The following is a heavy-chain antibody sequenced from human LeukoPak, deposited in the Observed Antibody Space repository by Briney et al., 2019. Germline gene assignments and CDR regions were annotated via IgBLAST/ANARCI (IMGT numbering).Heavy chain of an antibody. J-gene: IGHJ5*02. D-gene: IGHD3-22*01. Sequence: SETLSLTCAVYGGSFSGYYWSWIRQPPGKGLEWIGEINHSGSTNYNPSLKSRVTISVDTSKNQFSLKLSSVTAADTAVYYCARAPTYYYDSSGYYQGGNWFDPWGQGTLVTVSS. V-gene: IGHV4-34*01. CDR1: GGSFSGYY. CDR3: ARAPTYYYDSSGYYQGGNWFDP. CDR2: INHSGST.